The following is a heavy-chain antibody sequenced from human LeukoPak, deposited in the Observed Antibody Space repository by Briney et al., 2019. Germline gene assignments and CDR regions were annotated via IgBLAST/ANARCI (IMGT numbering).Heavy chain of an antibody. Sequence: GGSLRLSCAASGFTFSSYWMHWVRQAPGKGLVWVSRINGDGSSTSYADSVKGRFTISRDNAKNTLYLQMNSLRAEDTAVYYCARGVIAAKRFDPWGQGTLVTVSS. CDR1: GFTFSSYW. CDR3: ARGVIAAKRFDP. J-gene: IGHJ5*02. V-gene: IGHV3-74*01. D-gene: IGHD6-13*01. CDR2: INGDGSST.